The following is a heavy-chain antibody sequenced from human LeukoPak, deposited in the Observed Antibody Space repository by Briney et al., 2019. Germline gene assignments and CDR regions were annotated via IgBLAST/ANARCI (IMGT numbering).Heavy chain of an antibody. CDR3: ARTNADCSDDVCYPGYYSYMDV. CDR1: GFSFSSHG. D-gene: IGHD2-8*01. J-gene: IGHJ6*03. CDR2: ISTSSSYI. V-gene: IGHV3-21*01. Sequence: PGGSLRLSCAASGFSFSSHGMSWVRQAPGKGLEWVSFISTSSSYIYYADSVKGRFTISRDNAKNSLYLQMNSLRAEDTAVYYCARTNADCSDDVCYPGYYSYMDVWGKGTTVTVSS.